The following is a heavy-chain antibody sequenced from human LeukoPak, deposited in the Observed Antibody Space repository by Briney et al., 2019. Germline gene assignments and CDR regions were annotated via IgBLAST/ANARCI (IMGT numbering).Heavy chain of an antibody. J-gene: IGHJ5*02. CDR3: ARGGKYNWFDP. CDR2: ISDYNGNT. CDR1: GYTFTSYG. V-gene: IGHV1-18*01. D-gene: IGHD1-26*01. Sequence: GASVKLSSNPSGYTFTSYGIIWVRHPPGPGLGSMGWISDYNGNTNYAQKLQGRVTMTTDTSTSKAYMELGSLRSDDTAVYYCARGGKYNWFDPWGQGTMVTVSS.